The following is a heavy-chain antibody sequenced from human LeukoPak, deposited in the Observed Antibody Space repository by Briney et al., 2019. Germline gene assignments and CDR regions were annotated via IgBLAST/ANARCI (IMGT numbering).Heavy chain of an antibody. D-gene: IGHD3-22*01. CDR3: ARGRDYDSSGYYPNADY. CDR2: IYTSGST. CDR1: GGSISSGSYY. Sequence: SETLSLTCTVSGGSISSGSYYWSWIRQPAGKGLEWIGRIYTSGSTNYNPSLKSRVTISVDTSKNQFSLKLSSVTAADTAAYYCARGRDYDSSGYYPNADYWGQGTLVTVSS. J-gene: IGHJ4*02. V-gene: IGHV4-61*02.